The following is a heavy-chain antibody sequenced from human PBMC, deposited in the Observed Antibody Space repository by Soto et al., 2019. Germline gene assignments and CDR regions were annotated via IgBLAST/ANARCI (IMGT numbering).Heavy chain of an antibody. J-gene: IGHJ6*01. V-gene: IGHV3-30-3*01. Sequence: QVQLVESGGGVVQPGRSLRLSCAASGLTFRTYAMHWVRQAPGKGLEWVAVISYDGNNKYYADSVKGRFTMSRDNSKNTLDLQMNILTAEDTAVYYCARDNYGMDVW. CDR2: ISYDGNNK. CDR3: ARDNYGMDV. CDR1: GLTFRTYA.